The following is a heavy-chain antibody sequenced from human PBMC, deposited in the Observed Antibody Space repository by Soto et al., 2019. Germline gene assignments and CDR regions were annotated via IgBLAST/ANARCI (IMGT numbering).Heavy chain of an antibody. Sequence: QLLESGGGFVQPGGSLRLSCVASGFTFSNFAMAWVRQAPGEGLEWVSAISGSGDDTFYADSMKGRFTISRDNSKDTLYLQINSLRAEDTAVYYCANPIPKTGTSFGFCGRGTLVTVSS. V-gene: IGHV3-23*01. CDR2: ISGSGDDT. CDR1: GFTFSNFA. J-gene: IGHJ4*02. D-gene: IGHD1-1*01. CDR3: ANPIPKTGTSFGF.